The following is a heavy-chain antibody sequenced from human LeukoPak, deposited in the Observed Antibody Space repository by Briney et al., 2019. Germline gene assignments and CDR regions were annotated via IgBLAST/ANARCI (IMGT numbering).Heavy chain of an antibody. CDR2: IYYSGST. CDR3: ARGPLRYYFDY. J-gene: IGHJ4*02. CDR1: GGSISSSSYY. Sequence: SETLSLTCTVSGGSISSSSYYWGWIHQPPGKGLEWIGSIYYSGSTYYNPSLKSRVTISVDTSKNQFSLKVGSVTAADTAVYYCARGPLRYYFDYWGQGTLVTVSS. D-gene: IGHD5-24*01. V-gene: IGHV4-39*01.